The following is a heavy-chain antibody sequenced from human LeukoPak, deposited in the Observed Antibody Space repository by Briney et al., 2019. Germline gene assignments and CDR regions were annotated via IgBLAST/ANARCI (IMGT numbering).Heavy chain of an antibody. J-gene: IGHJ4*02. CDR1: GFTFSTFG. CDR2: ISYDGSNK. CDR3: AKGHSGYDYYFSFDY. D-gene: IGHD5-12*01. V-gene: IGHV3-30*18. Sequence: QSGGSLRLSCAASGFTFSTFGMHWVRQAPGKGLEWVAVISYDGSNKYYADSVKGRFTISRDNSKNTLYLQMNSLRAEDTAVYYCAKGHSGYDYYFSFDYWGQGTLVTVSS.